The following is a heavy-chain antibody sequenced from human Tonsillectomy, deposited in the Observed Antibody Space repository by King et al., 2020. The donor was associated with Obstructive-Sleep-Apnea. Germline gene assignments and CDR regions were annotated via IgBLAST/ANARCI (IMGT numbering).Heavy chain of an antibody. J-gene: IGHJ4*02. CDR2: IYYGGST. CDR3: ARIPYKYGSGSYYKGFDY. D-gene: IGHD3-10*01. V-gene: IGHV4-39*07. Sequence: QLQESGPGLLKPSETLSLTCTVSGGSISSSSHYWGWVRQPPGKGLEWIGKIYYGGSTYYNSSLKSRVTISVDTSKNQFSLNVSSVTAADTAVYYCARIPYKYGSGSYYKGFDYWGQGTLVTVSS. CDR1: GGSISSSSHY.